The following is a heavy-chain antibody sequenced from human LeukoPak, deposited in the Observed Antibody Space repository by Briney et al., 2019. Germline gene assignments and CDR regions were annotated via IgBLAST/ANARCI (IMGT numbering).Heavy chain of an antibody. D-gene: IGHD1-26*01. CDR3: ANGRRTPLVGTTTKSWIDY. CDR1: GFAFSTYT. V-gene: IGHV3-21*04. Sequence: GGSLRLSCAASGFAFSTYTMNWVRQAPGKGVEWISCINSASSDIYYADSVWGRFTISRDNAKNTLYLQMNSLRAEDTALYYCANGRRTPLVGTTTKSWIDYWGQGTLVAVSS. J-gene: IGHJ4*02. CDR2: INSASSDI.